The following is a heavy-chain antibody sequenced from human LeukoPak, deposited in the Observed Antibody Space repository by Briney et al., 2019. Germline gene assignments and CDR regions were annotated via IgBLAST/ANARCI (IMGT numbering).Heavy chain of an antibody. CDR2: IYYSGST. D-gene: IGHD3-10*01. Sequence: SETLSLTCTVSGVSISSYYWSWIRQPPGKGLEWIGYIYYSGSTNYNPSLKSRVTISVDTSKNQFSLKLSSVTAADTAVYYCARGRYRHYYGSGSPPNDAFDIWGQGTMVTVSS. V-gene: IGHV4-59*12. CDR1: GVSISSYY. CDR3: ARGRYRHYYGSGSPPNDAFDI. J-gene: IGHJ3*02.